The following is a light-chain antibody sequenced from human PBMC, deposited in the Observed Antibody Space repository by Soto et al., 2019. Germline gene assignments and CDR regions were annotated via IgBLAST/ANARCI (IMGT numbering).Light chain of an antibody. J-gene: IGKJ2*01. CDR1: QSVSSSY. V-gene: IGKV3-20*01. Sequence: EIVLTQSPGTLSLSPGERATLSCRASQSVSSSYLAWYQQKPGQAPMPLIYGASSRATGIPDRFSGSGSGTDFTLTISRLEPEDFAVYYCLQYGSLPYTFGQGTKLEIK. CDR2: GAS. CDR3: LQYGSLPYT.